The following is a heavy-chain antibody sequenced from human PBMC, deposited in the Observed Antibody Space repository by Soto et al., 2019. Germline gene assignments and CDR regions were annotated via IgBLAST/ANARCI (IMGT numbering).Heavy chain of an antibody. CDR3: ASCPGYSSSWSEYNFDY. CDR2: IIPIFGTA. Sequence: SVKVSCKASGGTFSSYAISWVGQAPGQGLEWMGGIIPIFGTANYAQKFQGRVTMTRDISTSTVYMELSSLRSEDTAVYYCASCPGYSSSWSEYNFDYWGQGTLVTVSS. CDR1: GGTFSSYA. D-gene: IGHD6-13*01. V-gene: IGHV1-69*05. J-gene: IGHJ4*02.